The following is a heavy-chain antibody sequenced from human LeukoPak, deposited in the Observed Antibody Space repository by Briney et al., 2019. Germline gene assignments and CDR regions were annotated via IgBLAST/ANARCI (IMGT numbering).Heavy chain of an antibody. Sequence: SGTLSLTCAVSGASISTHLWWGWVRQPPGKGLEWIGNIFYSGSTYYSPSLKSRVTISLDTSRNQFSLKLTSVTAADTAVYYCAKSNGYGLVDIWGQGTMVTVSS. J-gene: IGHJ3*02. V-gene: IGHV4-4*02. CDR1: GASISTHLW. CDR2: IFYSGST. D-gene: IGHD3-10*01. CDR3: AKSNGYGLVDI.